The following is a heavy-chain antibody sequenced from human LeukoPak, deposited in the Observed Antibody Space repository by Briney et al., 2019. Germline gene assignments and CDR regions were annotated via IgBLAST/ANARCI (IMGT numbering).Heavy chain of an antibody. V-gene: IGHV4-39*07. Sequence: SETLSLTCTVSGGSISSSSYYWSWIRQPPGKGLEWIGEINHSGSTNYNPSLKSRVTISVDTSKNQFSLKLSSVTAADTAVYYCARRTVMAGWFDPWGQGTLVTVSS. CDR1: GGSISSSSYY. CDR3: ARRTVMAGWFDP. D-gene: IGHD4-17*01. CDR2: INHSGST. J-gene: IGHJ5*02.